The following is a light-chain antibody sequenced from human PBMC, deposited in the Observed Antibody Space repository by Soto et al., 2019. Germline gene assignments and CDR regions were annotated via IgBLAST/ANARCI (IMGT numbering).Light chain of an antibody. J-gene: IGLJ3*02. CDR2: VGS. CDR3: CSYAGSNTYWV. CDR1: SSDVGSYDV. V-gene: IGLV2-23*01. Sequence: QSALTQPASVSGSPGQSITISCTGTSSDVGSYDVVSWYQQHPGKAPKLMIYVGSKRPSGVSTRFSGSKSGNTASLTISGLQAEDEADYYCCSYAGSNTYWVFGGGTQLTVL.